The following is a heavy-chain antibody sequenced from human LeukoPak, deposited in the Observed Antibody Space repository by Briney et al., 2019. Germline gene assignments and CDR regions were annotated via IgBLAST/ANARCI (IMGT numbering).Heavy chain of an antibody. CDR3: AKEGRHSGYDWLDY. CDR2: IGTAGDT. D-gene: IGHD5-12*01. J-gene: IGHJ4*02. Sequence: TGGSLRLSCAASGFTFSDYDMHWVRQATGKGLEWVSAIGTAGDTYYTGSVKGRFTISRENAKNSLYLQMNSLRAEDTAVYYCAKEGRHSGYDWLDYWGQGTLVTVSS. V-gene: IGHV3-13*01. CDR1: GFTFSDYD.